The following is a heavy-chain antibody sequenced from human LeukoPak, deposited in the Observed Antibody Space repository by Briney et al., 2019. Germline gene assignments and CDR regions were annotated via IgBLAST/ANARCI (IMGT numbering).Heavy chain of an antibody. Sequence: GGSLRLSCAASGFTFSSYSMNWVRQAPGKGLEWISYISNRGSTIKYADSVKGRFTVSRDNAKNSLYLHIDSLRVEDTAVYYCARDKGSSRYCYSTNDCIPTWGQGTLVTVAS. CDR1: GFTFSSYS. D-gene: IGHD2-2*01. V-gene: IGHV3-48*03. CDR3: ARDKGSSRYCYSTNDCIPT. CDR2: ISNRGSTI. J-gene: IGHJ5*02.